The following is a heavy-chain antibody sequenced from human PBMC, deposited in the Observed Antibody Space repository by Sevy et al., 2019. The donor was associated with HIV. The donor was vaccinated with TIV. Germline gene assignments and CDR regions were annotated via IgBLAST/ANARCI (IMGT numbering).Heavy chain of an antibody. CDR3: ATSGGET. J-gene: IGHJ5*02. CDR2: IKQDGSEK. D-gene: IGHD3-16*01. Sequence: GGSLRLSCAASGFTFSSYWMNWIRQAPGKGLEWVANIKQDGSEKYYVDSVKGRFTISRDKAKNSLYLEMNTLGAEDTGVYYCATSGGETWGQGTLVTVSS. V-gene: IGHV3-7*01. CDR1: GFTFSSYW.